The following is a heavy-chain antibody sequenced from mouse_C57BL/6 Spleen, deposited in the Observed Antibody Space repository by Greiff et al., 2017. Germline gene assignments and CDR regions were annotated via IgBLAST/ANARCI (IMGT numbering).Heavy chain of an antibody. D-gene: IGHD4-1*01. CDR2: IDPSDSYT. CDR1: GYTFTSYW. V-gene: IGHV1-50*01. Sequence: VQLQQPGAELVKPGASVKLSCKASGYTFTSYWMQWVKQRPGQGLEWIGEIDPSDSYTNYNQKFKGKATLTVDTSSSTAYMQLSSLTSEDSAVYYSTRVETGYFDYWGQGTTLTVSS. J-gene: IGHJ2*01. CDR3: TRVETGYFDY.